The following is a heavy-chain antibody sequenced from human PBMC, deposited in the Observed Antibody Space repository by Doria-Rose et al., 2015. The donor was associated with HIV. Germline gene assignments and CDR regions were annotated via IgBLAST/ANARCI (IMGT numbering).Heavy chain of an antibody. CDR2: TYYTGTS. Sequence: SGASVSSRGYHWNLIRQVPGKGLESLGYTYYTGTSDYSPSLKSRLNVAVDTSKNQFSLKLSFVTVADTAVYYCARMGSYRELDYWGQGALVIVSA. D-gene: IGHD3-3*01. CDR3: ARMGSYRELDY. V-gene: IGHV4-31*02. J-gene: IGHJ4*02. CDR1: GASVSSRGYH.